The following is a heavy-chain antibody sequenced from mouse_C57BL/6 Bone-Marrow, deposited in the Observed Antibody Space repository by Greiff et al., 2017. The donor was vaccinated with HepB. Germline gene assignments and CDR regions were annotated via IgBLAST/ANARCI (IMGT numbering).Heavy chain of an antibody. CDR3: AREGDLFITTVVANFDY. CDR2: IYPGSGNT. CDR1: GYTFTDYY. V-gene: IGHV1-76*01. D-gene: IGHD1-1*01. Sequence: VQLQQSGAELVRPGASVKLSCKASGYTFTDYYINWVKQRPGQGLEWIARIYPGSGNTYYNEKFKGKATLTAEKSSSTAYMQLSSLTSEDSAVYFCAREGDLFITTVVANFDYWGQGTTLTVSS. J-gene: IGHJ2*01.